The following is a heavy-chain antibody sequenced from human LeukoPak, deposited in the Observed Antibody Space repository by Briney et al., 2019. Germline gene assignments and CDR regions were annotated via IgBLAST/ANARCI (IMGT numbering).Heavy chain of an antibody. CDR1: GDFIPSSHW. CDR3: AIDFDY. J-gene: IGHJ4*02. V-gene: IGHV3-33*08. CDR2: IWYDGSNK. Sequence: PSETLSLTCTVSGDFIPSSHWWSWVRQPPGKGLEWVAVIWYDGSNKYYADSVKGRFTISRDNSKNTLYLQMNSLRAEDTAVYYCAIDFDYWGQGTLVTVSS.